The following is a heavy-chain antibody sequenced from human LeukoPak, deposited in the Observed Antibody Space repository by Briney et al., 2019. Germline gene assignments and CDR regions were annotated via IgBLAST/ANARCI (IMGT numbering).Heavy chain of an antibody. CDR1: GGSISSSSYY. Sequence: PSETLSLTCTVSGGSISSSSYYWGWIRQPPGKGLGWIGSIYYSGSTYYNPSLKSRVTISVDTSKNQFSLKLSSVTAADTAVYYCARGGYYYYYYMDVWGKGTTVTVSS. J-gene: IGHJ6*03. CDR2: IYYSGST. CDR3: ARGGYYYYYYMDV. V-gene: IGHV4-39*07.